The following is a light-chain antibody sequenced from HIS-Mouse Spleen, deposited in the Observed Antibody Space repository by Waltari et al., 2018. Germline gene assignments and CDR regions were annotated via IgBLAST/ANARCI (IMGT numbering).Light chain of an antibody. V-gene: IGLV3-10*01. CDR2: EDS. J-gene: IGLJ2*01. CDR1: ALPKQY. CDR3: YSTDSSGNHRV. Sequence: SYALTQPPSVSVSPGQPARITCSGDALPKQYSDWYQQKSGQAPVLVIYEDSKRPSGIPERFSGSSSGTMATLTISGAQVEDEADYYCYSTDSSGNHRVFGGGTKLTVL.